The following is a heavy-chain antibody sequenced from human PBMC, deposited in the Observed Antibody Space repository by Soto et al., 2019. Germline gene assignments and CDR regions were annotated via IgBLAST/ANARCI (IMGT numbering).Heavy chain of an antibody. J-gene: IGHJ4*02. CDR3: AKALYTDGWYQFDY. CDR2: ITGSGGST. V-gene: IGHV3-23*01. D-gene: IGHD6-19*01. Sequence: EVRLLESGGALVQPGGSLRLSCAASGFTFSSYAMSWVRQAPGKGLEWVSVITGSGGSTKYADSMIGRFTISRDNSKNTLFLQMNSLRAEDAAGYYCAKALYTDGWYQFDYWGQGTLVTVSS. CDR1: GFTFSSYA.